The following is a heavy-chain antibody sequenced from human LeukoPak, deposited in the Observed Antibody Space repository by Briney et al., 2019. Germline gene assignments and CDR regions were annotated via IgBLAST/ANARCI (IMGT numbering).Heavy chain of an antibody. Sequence: SETLSLTCAVSGVSLTDYYWSWIRQAPGKGLEWIGEVSPDGCSKYNAYLKSRLGMSVDRSENQLSLRLSSVTAADTAIYYCARIRCGSGPEICYNHWAQGTLVTVSS. J-gene: IGHJ5*02. D-gene: IGHD2-8*01. CDR2: VSPDGCS. CDR3: ARIRCGSGPEICYNH. CDR1: GVSLTDYY. V-gene: IGHV4-34*01.